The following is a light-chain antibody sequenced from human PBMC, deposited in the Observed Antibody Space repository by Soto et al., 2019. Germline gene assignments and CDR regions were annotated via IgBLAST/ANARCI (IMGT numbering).Light chain of an antibody. CDR2: GAS. CDR1: QSISSY. J-gene: IGKJ5*01. V-gene: IGKV1-39*01. Sequence: DIQMTQSPSSLSASVGDRVTITCRASQSISSYLNWYQQKPGKAPKLLIYGASSLQSGVPSRFSGSGSGTAFTLTISSLQPEDFATYYCQQSSSTPFLGPFGQGTRLEIK. CDR3: QQSSSTPFLGP.